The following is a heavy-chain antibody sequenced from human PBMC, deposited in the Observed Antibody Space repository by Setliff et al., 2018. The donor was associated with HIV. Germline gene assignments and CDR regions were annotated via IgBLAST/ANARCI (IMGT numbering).Heavy chain of an antibody. J-gene: IGHJ4*02. Sequence: TLSLTCTVSGGSISSGSYYWSWIRQPAGKGLEWIGRIYTSGSTNYNPSLKSRVTILMDTSNKQFSVRLRSVTAADTATYYCARHRQWHLLPDHWGQGVWVTVSS. D-gene: IGHD6-19*01. CDR3: ARHRQWHLLPDH. V-gene: IGHV4-61*02. CDR2: IYTSGST. CDR1: GGSISSGSYY.